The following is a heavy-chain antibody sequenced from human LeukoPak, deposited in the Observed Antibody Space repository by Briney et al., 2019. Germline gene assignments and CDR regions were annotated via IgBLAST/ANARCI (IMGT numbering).Heavy chain of an antibody. D-gene: IGHD2-15*01. CDR2: ISSSSSTI. CDR3: ARDKRAARDYYYYYYMDV. Sequence: GGSLRLSCAASGFTFSSYEMNWVRQAPGKGLEWVSYISSSSSTIYYADSVKGRLTISRDNAKNSLYLQMNSLRAEDTAVYYCARDKRAARDYYYYYYMDVWGKGTTVTVSS. CDR1: GFTFSSYE. J-gene: IGHJ6*03. V-gene: IGHV3-48*01.